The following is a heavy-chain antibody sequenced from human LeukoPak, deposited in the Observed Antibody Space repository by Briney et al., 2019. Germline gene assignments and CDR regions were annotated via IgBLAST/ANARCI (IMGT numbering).Heavy chain of an antibody. CDR1: GFTFSGYP. V-gene: IGHV3-30-3*01. CDR2: ISYDGSNK. Sequence: GGSLRLSCAASGFTFSGYPIHWVRQAPGKGLEWVAVISYDGSNKYYADSVKGRFTISRDNSKNTLYLQMNSLRAEDTAVYYCAREVYDFWSGYYRGYYYGMDVWGQGTTVTVSS. D-gene: IGHD3-3*01. J-gene: IGHJ6*02. CDR3: AREVYDFWSGYYRGYYYGMDV.